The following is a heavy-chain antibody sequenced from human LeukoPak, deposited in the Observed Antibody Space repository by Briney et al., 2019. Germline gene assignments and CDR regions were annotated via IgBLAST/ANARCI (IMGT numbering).Heavy chain of an antibody. D-gene: IGHD2-21*01. J-gene: IGHJ6*02. CDR1: GFTFSSYE. V-gene: IGHV3-48*03. Sequence: GGSLRLSCAASGFTFSSYEMNWARQAPGKGLEWVSYISSSGSTIYYADSVKGRFTISRDNAKNSLYLQMNSLRAEDTAVYYCARDFADPSVNYYYGMDVWGQGTTVTVSS. CDR2: ISSSGSTI. CDR3: ARDFADPSVNYYYGMDV.